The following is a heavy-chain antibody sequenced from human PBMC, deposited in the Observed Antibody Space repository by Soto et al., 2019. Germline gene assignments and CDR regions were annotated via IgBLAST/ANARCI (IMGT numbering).Heavy chain of an antibody. D-gene: IGHD1-26*01. CDR3: AKRKSPVLGKVYFDS. Sequence: EVQLLESGGGLVQPGGSLRLSCAASGFTFSSYAMTWVRQAPGKGLEWVSGISGGGGRTNYADSVEGRFTISRDNSKNTLYLQMNSLRAEDTAIYYCAKRKSPVLGKVYFDSWGQGTLVTVSS. CDR1: GFTFSSYA. J-gene: IGHJ4*02. V-gene: IGHV3-23*01. CDR2: ISGGGGRT.